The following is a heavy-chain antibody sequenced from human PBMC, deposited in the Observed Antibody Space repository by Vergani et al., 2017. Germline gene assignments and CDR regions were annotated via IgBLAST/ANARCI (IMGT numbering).Heavy chain of an antibody. CDR3: ARTRITIFGVVILYFDY. V-gene: IGHV1-69*11. Sequence: QVQLVQSGAEVKKPGSSVKVSCKASGGTFSSYAISWVRQAPGQGLEWMERIIPILGTANYAQKFQGRVTITADESTSTAYMELSSLRSEETAVYYCARTRITIFGVVILYFDYWGQGTLVTVSS. CDR2: IIPILGTA. J-gene: IGHJ4*02. CDR1: GGTFSSYA. D-gene: IGHD3-3*01.